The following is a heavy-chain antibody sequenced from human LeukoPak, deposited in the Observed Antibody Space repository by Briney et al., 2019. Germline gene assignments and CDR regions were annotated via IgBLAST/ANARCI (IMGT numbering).Heavy chain of an antibody. V-gene: IGHV3-66*04. J-gene: IGHJ6*02. CDR3: AKPPPSSYYYYYGMDV. CDR2: IYSGGST. D-gene: IGHD6-13*01. CDR1: GFTVSSNY. Sequence: PGGSLRLSCAASGFTVSSNYMSWVRQAPGKGLEWVSAIYSGGSTYYADSVKGRFTISRDNSKNTLYLQMNSLRAEDTAVYYCAKPPPSSYYYYYGMDVWGQGTTVTVSS.